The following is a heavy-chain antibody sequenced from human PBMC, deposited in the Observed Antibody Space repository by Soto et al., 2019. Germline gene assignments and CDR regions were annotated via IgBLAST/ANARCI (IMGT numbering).Heavy chain of an antibody. CDR2: VYYSGST. Sequence: SETLSLTCPVSGCSVSSASHYWTWIRQPPGKGLEWIGYVYYSGSTNYNPSLTSRVTMSVDTSKNQFSLKLTSVTAADTAVYYCARDYVTADHFDYWGQGALVTVSS. J-gene: IGHJ4*02. D-gene: IGHD7-27*01. CDR1: GCSVSSASHY. V-gene: IGHV4-61*01. CDR3: ARDYVTADHFDY.